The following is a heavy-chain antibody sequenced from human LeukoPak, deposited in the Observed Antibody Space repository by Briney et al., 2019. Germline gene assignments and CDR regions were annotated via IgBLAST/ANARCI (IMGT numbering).Heavy chain of an antibody. D-gene: IGHD3-9*01. V-gene: IGHV3-15*01. J-gene: IGHJ6*02. CDR1: GFTFSNAW. CDR2: IKSKTDGGTT. CDR3: TTALTYYDILTDYYYYGMDV. Sequence: GGSLRLSCAASGFTFSNAWMSWVRQALGKGLEWVGRIKSKTDGGTTDYAAPVKGRFTISRDDSKNTLYLQMNSLKTEDTAVYYCTTALTYYDILTDYYYYGMDVWGQGTTVTVSS.